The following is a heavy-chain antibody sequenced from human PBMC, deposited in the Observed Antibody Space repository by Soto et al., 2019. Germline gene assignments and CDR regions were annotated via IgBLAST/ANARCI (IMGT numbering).Heavy chain of an antibody. Sequence: SETLSLTCTVSGGSISSYYWSWIRQPPGKGLEWIGYIYYSGSTNYNPSLKSRVTISVDTSKNQFSLKLSSVTAADTAVYYCARVTIFGVVRSYGMDVWGQGTTVTFSS. J-gene: IGHJ6*02. V-gene: IGHV4-59*01. CDR2: IYYSGST. CDR1: GGSISSYY. CDR3: ARVTIFGVVRSYGMDV. D-gene: IGHD3-3*01.